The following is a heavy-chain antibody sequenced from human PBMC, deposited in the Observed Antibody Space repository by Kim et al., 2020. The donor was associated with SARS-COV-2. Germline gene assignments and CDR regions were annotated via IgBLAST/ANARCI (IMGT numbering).Heavy chain of an antibody. Sequence: SVKVSCKASGGTFSSYAISWVRQAPGQGLEWMGRIIPILGIANYAQKFQGRVTITADKSTGTAYMELSSLRSEDTAVYYCARDDRFGGYYSLYYYYGMD. V-gene: IGHV1-69*04. CDR1: GGTFSSYA. CDR2: IIPILGIA. D-gene: IGHD1-26*01. J-gene: IGHJ6*01. CDR3: ARDDRFGGYYSLYYYYGMD.